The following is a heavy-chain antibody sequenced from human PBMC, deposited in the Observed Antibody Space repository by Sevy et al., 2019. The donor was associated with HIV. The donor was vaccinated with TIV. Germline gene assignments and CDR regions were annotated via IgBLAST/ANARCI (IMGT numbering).Heavy chain of an antibody. V-gene: IGHV4-30-4*01. Sequence: SETLSLTCTVSGGAITSGDYYWNWIRQPPGKGLEWIGYIYHSASIFYNPSLQSRAIISQDTSKNQFSLKLSSVTAADKAVYFCARERGYTYLFMDIWGQGTPVTVSS. CDR2: IYHSASI. J-gene: IGHJ4*02. D-gene: IGHD5-18*01. CDR1: GGAITSGDYY. CDR3: ARERGYTYLFMDI.